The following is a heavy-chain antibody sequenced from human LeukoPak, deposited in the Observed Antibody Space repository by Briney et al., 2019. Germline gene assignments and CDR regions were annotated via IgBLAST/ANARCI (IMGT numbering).Heavy chain of an antibody. J-gene: IGHJ4*02. Sequence: GGSLRLSXAASGFTFSSYSMNWVRQAPGKGLEWVSSISSSSSYIYYADSVKGRFTISRDNAKNSLYLQMNSLRAEDTAVYYCARADSWYGDYRGYFDYWGQGTLVTVSS. CDR3: ARADSWYGDYRGYFDY. V-gene: IGHV3-21*01. D-gene: IGHD4-17*01. CDR2: ISSSSSYI. CDR1: GFTFSSYS.